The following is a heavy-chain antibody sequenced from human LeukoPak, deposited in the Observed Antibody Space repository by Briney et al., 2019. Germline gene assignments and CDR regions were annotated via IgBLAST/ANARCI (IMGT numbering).Heavy chain of an antibody. CDR2: ISAYNGNT. J-gene: IGHJ5*02. V-gene: IGHV1-18*01. CDR3: AREYYYDSSGYYGT. CDR1: GYTFTSYG. D-gene: IGHD3-22*01. Sequence: ASVKVSCKASGYTFTSYGISWVRQAPGQGLEWMGWISAYNGNTNYAQKLQGRVTMTTDTSTGTAYMELRSLRSDDTAVYYCAREYYYDSSGYYGTWGQGTLVTVSS.